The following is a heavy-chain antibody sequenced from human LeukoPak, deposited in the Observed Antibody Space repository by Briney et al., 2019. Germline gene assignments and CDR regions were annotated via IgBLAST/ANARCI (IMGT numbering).Heavy chain of an antibody. J-gene: IGHJ5*02. V-gene: IGHV3-74*01. Sequence: GGSLRLSCAASGFTFRPYWMHWVRQTPGKGLVWVSRINSPGSRTTYADSVKGRFTISRDNSKNTLYLQMNSLRPEDTAIYYCARGIVVVVAATSSWFDPWGQGTLVTVSS. CDR2: INSPGSRT. CDR1: GFTFRPYW. CDR3: ARGIVVVVAATSSWFDP. D-gene: IGHD2-15*01.